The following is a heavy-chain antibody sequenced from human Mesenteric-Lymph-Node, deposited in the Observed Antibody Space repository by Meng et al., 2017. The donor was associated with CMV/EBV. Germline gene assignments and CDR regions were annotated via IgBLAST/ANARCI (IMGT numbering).Heavy chain of an antibody. CDR2: INHSGSI. CDR3: ARGSSYDILTGYFDY. J-gene: IGHJ4*02. Sequence: QVYFTQWVPGLLTPSATRSVRCAVYGWSFSGYYWNWIRQSPEKGLEWIGEINHSGSITYNPSFTSRIIISVDTSTNQISLNMSSVTAADTAVYYCARGSSYDILTGYFDYWGQGALVTVSS. CDR1: GWSFSGYY. V-gene: IGHV4-34*01. D-gene: IGHD3-9*01.